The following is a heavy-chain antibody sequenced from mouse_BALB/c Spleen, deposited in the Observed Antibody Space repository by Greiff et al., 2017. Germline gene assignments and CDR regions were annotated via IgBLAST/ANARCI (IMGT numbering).Heavy chain of an antibody. CDR1: GYTFTSYW. CDR2: IYPGSGST. CDR3: TRRVLLRLYYFDY. V-gene: IGHV1S22*01. J-gene: IGHJ2*01. Sequence: LQQPGSELVRPGASVKLSCKASGYTFTSYWMHWVKQRPGQGLEWIGNIYPGSGSTNYDEKFKSKATLTVDTSSSTAYMQISSLTSEDSAVYYCTRRVLLRLYYFDYWGQGTTLTVSS. D-gene: IGHD1-1*01.